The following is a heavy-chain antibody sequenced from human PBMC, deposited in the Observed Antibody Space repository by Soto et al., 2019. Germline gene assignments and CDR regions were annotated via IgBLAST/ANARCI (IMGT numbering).Heavy chain of an antibody. CDR3: ARGIKYYYDSSGYYRWFDP. Sequence: TSETLSLTCAFYCGSFSGYYRSWIRQPPGKGLEWIGEINHSGSTNYNPSLKSRVTISVDTSKNQFSLKLSSVTAADTAVYYCARGIKYYYDSSGYYRWFDPWGQGTLVTVSS. CDR1: CGSFSGYY. V-gene: IGHV4-34*01. D-gene: IGHD3-22*01. J-gene: IGHJ5*02. CDR2: INHSGST.